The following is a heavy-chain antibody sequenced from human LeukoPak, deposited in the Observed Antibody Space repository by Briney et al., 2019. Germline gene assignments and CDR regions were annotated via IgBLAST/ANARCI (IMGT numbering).Heavy chain of an antibody. J-gene: IGHJ4*02. D-gene: IGHD1-26*01. CDR3: ARLGWELLQGYHY. CDR2: IYYSGRT. Sequence: SETLSLTCTVSGGSISSSSYYWGWIRQPPGKGLEWIGSIYYSGRTYYNPSLKSRVTISVDTSKNQFSLHLSSVPAADTAVYYCARLGWELLQGYHYWGQGTLVTVSS. V-gene: IGHV4-39*01. CDR1: GGSISSSSYY.